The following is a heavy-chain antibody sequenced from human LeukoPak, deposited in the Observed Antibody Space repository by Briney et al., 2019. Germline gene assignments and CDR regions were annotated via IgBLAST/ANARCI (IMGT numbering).Heavy chain of an antibody. CDR2: IIPIFGTA. CDR1: GGTFSSYA. CDR3: NIYCTNGVCQGGSFDY. J-gene: IGHJ4*02. D-gene: IGHD2-8*01. Sequence: AASVKVSCKASGGTFSSYAISWVRQAPGQGLEWMGGIIPIFGTANYAQKFQGRVTITPDESTSTAYMELSSLRSEDTAVYYCNIYCTNGVCQGGSFDYWGQGTLVTVSS. V-gene: IGHV1-69*13.